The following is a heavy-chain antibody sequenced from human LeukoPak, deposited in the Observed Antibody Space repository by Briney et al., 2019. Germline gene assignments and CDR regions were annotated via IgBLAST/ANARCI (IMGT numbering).Heavy chain of an antibody. CDR3: AKPRLRGRYLFDY. CDR2: VSDDGSNK. D-gene: IGHD2-21*01. Sequence: PGGSLRLSCAASGFTFSSYGMHWVRQAPGKGLEWMAVVSDDGSNKYYEDSVRGRFTISRDNSKNTLYLQMSSLRDEATAVYYCAKPRLRGRYLFDYWGQGTLVTVSS. J-gene: IGHJ4*02. CDR1: GFTFSSYG. V-gene: IGHV3-30*18.